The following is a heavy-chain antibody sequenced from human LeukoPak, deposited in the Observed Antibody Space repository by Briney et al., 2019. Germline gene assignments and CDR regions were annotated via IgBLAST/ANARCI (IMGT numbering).Heavy chain of an antibody. D-gene: IGHD1-26*01. V-gene: IGHV1-18*01. Sequence: ASVKVSCKASGYTFTSYGISWVRQAPGQGLEWVGWISAYNGNTNYAQKLQGRATMTTDTSTSTAYMELRSLRSDDTAVYYCAREPDPSYSGTPDYWGQGTLVTVSS. CDR3: AREPDPSYSGTPDY. J-gene: IGHJ4*02. CDR1: GYTFTSYG. CDR2: ISAYNGNT.